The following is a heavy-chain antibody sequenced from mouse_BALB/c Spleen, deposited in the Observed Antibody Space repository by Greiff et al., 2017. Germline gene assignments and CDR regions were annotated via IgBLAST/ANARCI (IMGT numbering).Heavy chain of an antibody. V-gene: IGHV1-4*01. Sequence: VQLQESGAELARPGASVKMSCKASGYTFTSYTMHWVKQRPGQGLEWIGYINPSSGYTNYNQKFKDKATLTADKSSSTAYMQLSSLTSEDSAVYYCARGSNWGGYFDYWGQGTTRTVSS. CDR2: INPSSGYT. CDR1: GYTFTSYT. J-gene: IGHJ2*01. CDR3: ARGSNWGGYFDY. D-gene: IGHD4-1*02.